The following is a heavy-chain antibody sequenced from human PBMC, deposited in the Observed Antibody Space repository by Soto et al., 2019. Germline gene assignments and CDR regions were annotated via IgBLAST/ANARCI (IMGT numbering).Heavy chain of an antibody. Sequence: QVQLVESGGGLVKPGGSLRLSCAASGFTFSDYYMSWIRQAPGKGLEWVSYISSSSSYTNYADSVKGRFTISRDNAKNSLYLQMNSLRAEDTAVYYCARHLHDYGDSGYFDYWGQGTLVTVSS. V-gene: IGHV3-11*06. CDR1: GFTFSDYY. D-gene: IGHD4-17*01. CDR2: ISSSSSYT. CDR3: ARHLHDYGDSGYFDY. J-gene: IGHJ4*02.